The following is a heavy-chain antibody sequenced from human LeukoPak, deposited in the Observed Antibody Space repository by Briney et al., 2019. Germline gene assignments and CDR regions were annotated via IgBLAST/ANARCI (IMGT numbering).Heavy chain of an antibody. CDR2: ISGSGGST. J-gene: IGHJ4*02. D-gene: IGHD6-19*01. CDR3: AKGWGPPSIAVAGTGFDY. V-gene: IGHV3-23*01. Sequence: PGGSLRLSCAASGLTFRSYAMSWVRQAPGKGLESLSAISGSGGSTYYADSVKGRFTISRDNSKNTLYLQMNSLRAEDTAVYYCAKGWGPPSIAVAGTGFDYWGQGTLVTVSS. CDR1: GLTFRSYA.